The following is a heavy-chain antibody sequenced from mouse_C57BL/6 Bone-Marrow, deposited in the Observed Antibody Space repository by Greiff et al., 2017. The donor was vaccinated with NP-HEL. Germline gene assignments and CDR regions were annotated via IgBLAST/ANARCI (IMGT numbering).Heavy chain of an antibody. V-gene: IGHV1-64*01. CDR1: GYTFTSYW. CDR2: IHPNSGST. J-gene: IGHJ2*01. D-gene: IGHD2-3*01. CDR3: ARDGYYVYFDY. Sequence: QVQLQQPGAELVKPGASVKLSCKASGYTFTSYWMHWVKQRPGQGLEWIGMIHPNSGSTNYNEKFKSKATLTVDKSSSTAYMQLSSLTSEDSAVYYCARDGYYVYFDYGGQGNTLTVSS.